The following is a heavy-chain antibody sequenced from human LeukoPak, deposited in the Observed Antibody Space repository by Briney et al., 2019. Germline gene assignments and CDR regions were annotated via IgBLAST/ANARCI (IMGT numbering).Heavy chain of an antibody. CDR1: GGSISSYY. CDR2: IYYSGST. V-gene: IGHV4-59*01. CDR3: ARTGRGYYYGSGYYFDY. Sequence: NPSETLSLTCTVSGGSISSYYWSWIRQPPGKGLEWIGYIYYSGSTNYNPSLKSRVTISVDTSKNQFSLKLSSVTAADTAVDYCARTGRGYYYGSGYYFDYWGQGTLVTVSS. J-gene: IGHJ4*02. D-gene: IGHD3-10*01.